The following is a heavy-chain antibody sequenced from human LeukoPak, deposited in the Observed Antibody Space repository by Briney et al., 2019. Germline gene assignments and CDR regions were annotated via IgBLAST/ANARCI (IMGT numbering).Heavy chain of an antibody. CDR3: ARWYSSSWYYFDY. CDR1: GGSISSYY. J-gene: IGHJ4*02. Sequence: SETLSLTCTVSGGSISSYYWSWIRQPPGKGLEWIGYIYYSGSTNYNPSLKSRVTISVDTPKNQFSLKLSSVTAADAAVYYCARWYSSSWYYFDYWGQGTLVTVSS. CDR2: IYYSGST. V-gene: IGHV4-59*01. D-gene: IGHD6-13*01.